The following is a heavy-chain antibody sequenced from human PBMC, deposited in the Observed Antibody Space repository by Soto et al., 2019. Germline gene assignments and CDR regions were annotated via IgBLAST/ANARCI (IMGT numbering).Heavy chain of an antibody. J-gene: IGHJ4*02. CDR1: GGSISSSNW. CDR2: IYHSGST. D-gene: IGHD3-22*01. V-gene: IGHV4-4*02. Sequence: QVQLQESGPGLVKPSGTLSLTCAVSGGSISSSNWWSWVRQPPGKGLEWIGEIYHSGSTNYNPSLKCRVTISVEKSKKQFSLELSSVTAADTAVYYCARTGAYYDSSGYYYSYWGQGTLVTVSS. CDR3: ARTGAYYDSSGYYYSY.